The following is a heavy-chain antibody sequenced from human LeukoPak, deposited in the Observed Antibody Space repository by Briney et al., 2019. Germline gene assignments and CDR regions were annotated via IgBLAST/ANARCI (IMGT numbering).Heavy chain of an antibody. D-gene: IGHD3-10*01. Sequence: ASVKVSCKASGYTFTVYYMHWVRQAPGQGLEWMGWINPNSGGTNYAQKFQGRVTMTTDTSTSTAYMELRSLRSDDTAVYYCARYLGYYGSGSYYNWFDPWGQGTLVTVSS. CDR2: INPNSGGT. V-gene: IGHV1-2*02. CDR1: GYTFTVYY. J-gene: IGHJ5*02. CDR3: ARYLGYYGSGSYYNWFDP.